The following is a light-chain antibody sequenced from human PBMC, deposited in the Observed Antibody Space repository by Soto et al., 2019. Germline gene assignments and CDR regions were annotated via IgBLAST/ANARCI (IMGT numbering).Light chain of an antibody. J-gene: IGKJ5*01. V-gene: IGKV4-1*01. CDR3: QQYYSTPYT. CDR1: QSALYISNNQKY. Sequence: DIVMTQSPDSLALSLCDRSTINCKSSQSALYISNNQKYLAWYQQKPGQPPKLLIYWASTRESGVPDRFSGSGSGTDFTLTISSLQAEDVAIYYCQQYYSTPYTFGQGTRLEIK. CDR2: WAS.